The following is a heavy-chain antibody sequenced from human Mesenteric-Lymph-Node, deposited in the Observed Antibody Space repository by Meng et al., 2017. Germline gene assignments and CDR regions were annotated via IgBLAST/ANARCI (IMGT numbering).Heavy chain of an antibody. CDR2: IYSSGST. Sequence: QVQLQESGLGLVKPPLTPSLTCTVSGGSISSGDYYWSWIRQPPGKGLEWIGYIYSSGSTYYNPSLKSRITISVDTSKNQFSLRLTSVTAADTAVYYCAGDRRGVATVDYWGQGTLVTVSS. CDR3: AGDRRGVATVDY. D-gene: IGHD5-12*01. V-gene: IGHV4-30-4*01. CDR1: GGSISSGDYY. J-gene: IGHJ4*02.